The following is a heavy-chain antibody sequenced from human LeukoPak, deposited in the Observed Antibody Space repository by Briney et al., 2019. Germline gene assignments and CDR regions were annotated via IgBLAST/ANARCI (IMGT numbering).Heavy chain of an antibody. CDR3: ARDTYYHDSSGYSGMDV. Sequence: SETLSLTCTVSGGSISSGDYYWSWIRQPPGKGLEWIGYIYYSGSTYYNPSLKSRVTISVDTSKKQFSLKLSSVTAADTAVYYCARDTYYHDSSGYSGMDVWGQGTTVTVSS. CDR2: IYYSGST. J-gene: IGHJ6*02. CDR1: GGSISSGDYY. D-gene: IGHD3-22*01. V-gene: IGHV4-30-4*02.